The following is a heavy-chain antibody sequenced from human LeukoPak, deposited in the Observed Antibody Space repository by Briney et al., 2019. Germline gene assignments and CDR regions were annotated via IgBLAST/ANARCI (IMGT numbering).Heavy chain of an antibody. CDR3: ARVTGDANGWYYFDY. D-gene: IGHD6-19*01. J-gene: IGHJ4*02. Sequence: GGSLRLSCAGSGFAFSNYWMHWVRQVPGKGPVWVSRITSDGSSTIYADSVKGRFTISRDNAKNTLYLQMNSLTADDTAIYYCARVTGDANGWYYFDYWGQGTLVTVSS. V-gene: IGHV3-74*01. CDR2: ITSDGSST. CDR1: GFAFSNYW.